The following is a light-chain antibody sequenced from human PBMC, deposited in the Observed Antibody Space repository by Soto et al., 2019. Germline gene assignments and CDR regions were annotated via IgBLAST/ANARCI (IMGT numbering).Light chain of an antibody. Sequence: QSALIQPASVSGSPGQSITISCAGTSSDVGGYNYVSWYQQHPGKAPKLMIYEVTNRPSGVSNRFSGSKSGNTASLTISGLQAEDEAEYYCSSYTSSSTVVVFGGGTKLTVL. CDR3: SSYTSSSTVVV. J-gene: IGLJ2*01. CDR2: EVT. V-gene: IGLV2-14*01. CDR1: SSDVGGYNY.